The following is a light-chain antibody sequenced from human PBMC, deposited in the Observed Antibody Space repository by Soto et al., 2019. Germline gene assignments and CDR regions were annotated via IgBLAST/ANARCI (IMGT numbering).Light chain of an antibody. CDR3: PQRECTPYP. Sequence: KVSQSASSLSSNIGDRVTISCQASQDINNYLNWFQQKPGKAPKLLIYDVLNLETGVPSRFSGSGSGAYFTLTIISLQPEDIVTYYCPQRECTPYPFGQGT. CDR1: QDINNY. V-gene: IGKV1-33*01. CDR2: DVL. J-gene: IGKJ2*01.